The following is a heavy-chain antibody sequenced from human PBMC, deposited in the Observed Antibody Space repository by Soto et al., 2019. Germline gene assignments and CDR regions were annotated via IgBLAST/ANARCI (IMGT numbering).Heavy chain of an antibody. D-gene: IGHD5-12*01. Sequence: QVQLVQPGAEVKKPGSSVKVSCKASGGTFSSYAISWVRQAPGQGLEWMGGIIPIFGTVNYAQKFQGRVTITADESTSTAYMELSSLRSEDTAVYYCARGNHRWLQLWYFDLWGRGTLVTVSS. CDR3: ARGNHRWLQLWYFDL. CDR2: IIPIFGTV. J-gene: IGHJ2*01. CDR1: GGTFSSYA. V-gene: IGHV1-69*12.